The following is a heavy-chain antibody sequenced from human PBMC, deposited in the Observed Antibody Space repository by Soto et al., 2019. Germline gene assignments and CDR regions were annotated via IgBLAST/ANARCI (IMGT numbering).Heavy chain of an antibody. CDR1: GFVFSNFG. CDR3: AREDGYRGGDAFDI. D-gene: IGHD5-12*01. Sequence: GGSLRLSCVVSGFVFSNFGMHWVRQAPDKGLEWLAVIWYDGSKQYYGDSVKGRFTISRDNSKNTVYLQMNSLRVEDTAVYFCAREDGYRGGDAFDIWGQGTLVTV. CDR2: IWYDGSKQ. V-gene: IGHV3-33*01. J-gene: IGHJ3*02.